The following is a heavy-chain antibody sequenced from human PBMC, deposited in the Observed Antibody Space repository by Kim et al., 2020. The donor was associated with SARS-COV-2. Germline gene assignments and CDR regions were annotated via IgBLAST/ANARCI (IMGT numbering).Heavy chain of an antibody. CDR3: ATERIGDGGYKLFD. J-gene: IGHJ3*02. CDR1: GGSMSNYY. CDR2: ISISGGT. V-gene: IGHV4-59*04. D-gene: IGHD5-18*01. Sequence: SETLSLTCAVSGGSMSNYYWPWTRQPPGKGLVWIGFISISGGTNNNPYSRSRLILLTDKSTNHFSLKLNSVSAADTTVYYCATERIGDGGYKLFD.